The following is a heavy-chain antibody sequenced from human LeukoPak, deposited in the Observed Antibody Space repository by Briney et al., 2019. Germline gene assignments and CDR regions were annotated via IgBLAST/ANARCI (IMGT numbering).Heavy chain of an antibody. CDR3: AIWSYGYFGAFDI. CDR1: GGSFSGYY. V-gene: IGHV4-34*01. J-gene: IGHJ3*02. CDR2: INHSGST. Sequence: SETLSLTCAVYGGSFSGYYWSWIRQPPGKGLEWIGEINHSGSTNYNPSLKSRVTISVDTSKNQFSLKLSSVTAADTAVYYCAIWSYGYFGAFDIWGQGTMVTVSS. D-gene: IGHD5-18*01.